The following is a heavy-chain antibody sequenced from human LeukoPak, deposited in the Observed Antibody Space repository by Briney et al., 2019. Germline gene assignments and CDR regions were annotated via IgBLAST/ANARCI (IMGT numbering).Heavy chain of an antibody. Sequence: ASVKVSCKASGYTFTSYYMHWVRQAPGQGLEWMGIINPSGGSTSYAQKFQGRVTMTRDTSISTAYMELSRLRSDDTAVYYCAREYNWNDGNTFDYWGQGTLVTVSS. D-gene: IGHD1-20*01. CDR2: INPSGGST. CDR1: GYTFTSYY. V-gene: IGHV1-46*01. J-gene: IGHJ4*02. CDR3: AREYNWNDGNTFDY.